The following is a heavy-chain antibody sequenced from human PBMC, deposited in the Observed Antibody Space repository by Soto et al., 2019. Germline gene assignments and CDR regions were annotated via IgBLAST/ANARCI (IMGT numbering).Heavy chain of an antibody. CDR1: GFTFSSYS. J-gene: IGHJ4*02. V-gene: IGHV3-21*01. Sequence: GGSLRLSCAASGFTFSSYSMNWVRQAPGKGLEWVSSISSSSSYIYYADSVKGRFTISRDNAKNSLYLQMNSLRAEDTAVYYCARDLAAAGRSDYWGQGTLVTV. CDR3: ARDLAAAGRSDY. CDR2: ISSSSSYI. D-gene: IGHD6-13*01.